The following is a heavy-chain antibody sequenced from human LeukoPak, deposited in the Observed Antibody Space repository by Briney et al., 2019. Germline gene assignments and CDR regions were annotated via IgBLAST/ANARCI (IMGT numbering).Heavy chain of an antibody. J-gene: IGHJ5*02. CDR1: GFTFSSYE. V-gene: IGHV3-48*03. Sequence: PGGSLRLSCAASGFTFSSYEMNWVRQAPGKGLEWVSYISSSGSTIYYADSVKGRFTISRDNAKNSLYLQMNSLRAEDTAVYYCAKDNYGTGRFNWFDPWGQGTLVTVSS. D-gene: IGHD3-10*01. CDR2: ISSSGSTI. CDR3: AKDNYGTGRFNWFDP.